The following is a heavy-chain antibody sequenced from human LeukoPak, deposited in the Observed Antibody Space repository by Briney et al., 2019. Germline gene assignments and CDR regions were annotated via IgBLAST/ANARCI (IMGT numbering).Heavy chain of an antibody. CDR1: GFTFSNYA. CDR3: AKGQRWELPFDY. CDR2: ISGTGGSI. D-gene: IGHD1-26*01. J-gene: IGHJ4*02. V-gene: IGHV3-23*01. Sequence: PGASLRLSCAASGFTFSNYAMSWVRQAPGKGLEWVSAISGTGGSIYYADFVKGRFTISRDKSKNTLYLQMNSLRAADTAVYYCAKGQRWELPFDYWGQGTLVTVSS.